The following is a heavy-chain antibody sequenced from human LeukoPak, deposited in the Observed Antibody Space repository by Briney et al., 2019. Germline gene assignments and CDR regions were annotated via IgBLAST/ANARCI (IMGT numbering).Heavy chain of an antibody. CDR2: INHSGST. D-gene: IGHD3-10*01. V-gene: IGHV4-34*01. J-gene: IGHJ4*02. Sequence: SETLSLTCTVSGGSISSYYWSWIRQPAGKGLEWIGEINHSGSTNYNPSLKSRVTISVDTSKNQFSLKLSSVTAADTAVYYCARRRHYYGSGSPFDYWGQGTLVTVSS. CDR1: GGSISSYY. CDR3: ARRRHYYGSGSPFDY.